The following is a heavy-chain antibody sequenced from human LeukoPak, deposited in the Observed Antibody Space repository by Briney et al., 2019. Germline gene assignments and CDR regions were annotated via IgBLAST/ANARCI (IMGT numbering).Heavy chain of an antibody. CDR2: IYYSGST. D-gene: IGHD5-18*01. J-gene: IGHJ4*02. CDR3: ARSGYSYGQDYFDY. CDR1: GGSISSSSYY. Sequence: SETLSLTCTVSGGSISSSSYYWGWIRQPPGKGLEWIGSIYYSGSTYYNPSLKSRVTISVDTSKNQFSLKLSSVTAADTAVYYCARSGYSYGQDYFDYWGQGTLVTVSS. V-gene: IGHV4-39*07.